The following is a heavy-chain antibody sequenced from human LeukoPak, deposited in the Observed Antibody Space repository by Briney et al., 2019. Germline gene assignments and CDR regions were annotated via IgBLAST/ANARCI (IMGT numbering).Heavy chain of an antibody. CDR3: TTRSHDYNNLGGSA. V-gene: IGHV3-15*01. D-gene: IGHD4-11*01. CDR2: IRPESDGGTT. J-gene: IGHJ5*02. Sequence: GGSLSLPFAPPGFTFSKAWVNGVRQAPGKGRRWVGLIRPESDGGTTDYAAPVKGRFTISRDDSKNTLYLQMNSLRIEDTALYYCTTRSHDYNNLGGSAWGQGTLVTVSS. CDR1: GFTFSKAW.